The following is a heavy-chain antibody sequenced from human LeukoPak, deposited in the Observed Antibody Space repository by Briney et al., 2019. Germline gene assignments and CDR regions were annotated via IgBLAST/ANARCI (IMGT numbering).Heavy chain of an antibody. J-gene: IGHJ4*02. Sequence: GGSLKLSCAASGFTVSSNYVSWVRQAPGKGLEWVSVIHSDGKTYYADSVKGRFTISRDSSQNTLYLQMNSLRAEDTAVYYCARHGVLRYIDDWGQGTLVTVSS. V-gene: IGHV3-53*01. CDR3: ARHGVLRYIDD. CDR1: GFTVSSNY. CDR2: IHSDGKT. D-gene: IGHD3-9*01.